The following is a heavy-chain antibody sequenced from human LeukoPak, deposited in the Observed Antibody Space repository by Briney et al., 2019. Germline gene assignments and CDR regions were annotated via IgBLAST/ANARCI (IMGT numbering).Heavy chain of an antibody. CDR2: ISAYNGNT. D-gene: IGHD3-9*01. CDR3: ARDLDVLRYFDPDYYGMDV. Sequence: GASVRVSFEASGDTFTSYGISWVPQAPGQGLEWMGWISAYNGNTNYAQKLQGRVTMTTDTSTSTAYMELRSLRSDDTAVYYCARDLDVLRYFDPDYYGMDVWGQGPTVTVPS. V-gene: IGHV1-18*01. CDR1: GDTFTSYG. J-gene: IGHJ6*02.